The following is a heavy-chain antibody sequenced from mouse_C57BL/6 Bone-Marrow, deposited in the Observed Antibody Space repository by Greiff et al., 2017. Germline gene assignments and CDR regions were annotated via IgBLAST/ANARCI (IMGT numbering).Heavy chain of an antibody. D-gene: IGHD3-3*01. V-gene: IGHV7-3*01. J-gene: IGHJ2*01. Sequence: EVKLVVSGGGLVQPGGSLSLSCAASGFTFTDYYMSWVRQPPGKALEWLGFIRNKANGYTTEYSASVKGRFTISRDNSPSILYLQMNALRAEDSATYYRARWRQGHLGYWGHGTNNAVAS. CDR3: ARWRQGHLGY. CDR2: IRNKANGYTT. CDR1: GFTFTDYY.